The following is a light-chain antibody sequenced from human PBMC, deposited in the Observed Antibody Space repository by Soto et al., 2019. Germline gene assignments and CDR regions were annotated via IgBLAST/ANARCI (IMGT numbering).Light chain of an antibody. CDR2: TNN. CDR3: AAWDVSLKGVV. Sequence: QPVLTQPPSASGTPGQRVTISCSGSSSNIGSNTVNWYQQLPGTAPKLLIYTNNQRPSGVTARFSGSKSGTSASLAISGLQSEDEADYYCAAWDVSLKGVVFGGGTKLTVL. CDR1: SSNIGSNT. J-gene: IGLJ2*01. V-gene: IGLV1-44*01.